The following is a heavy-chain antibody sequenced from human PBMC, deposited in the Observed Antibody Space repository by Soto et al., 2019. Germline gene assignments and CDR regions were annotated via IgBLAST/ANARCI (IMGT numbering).Heavy chain of an antibody. CDR1: GFAFSTYE. J-gene: IGHJ4*02. CDR3: ATSLSGYYYSY. CDR2: LSHRGSPI. Sequence: GGSLRLSCAASGFAFSTYEMMWVRQAPGKGLEWVSYLSHRGSPIYYADSVKGRFTISRDNDRNSLYLQMDYLRAEDTAVYYCATSLSGYYYSYWGQGTLVTVSS. V-gene: IGHV3-48*03. D-gene: IGHD3-22*01.